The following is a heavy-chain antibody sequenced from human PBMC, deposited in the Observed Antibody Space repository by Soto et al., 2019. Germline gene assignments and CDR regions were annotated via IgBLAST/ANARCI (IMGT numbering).Heavy chain of an antibody. J-gene: IGHJ4*02. Sequence: RLSCAASGFTFSSYAMSWVRQAPGKGLEWVSAISGSGGSTYYADSVKGRFTISRDNSKNTLYLQMNSLRAEDTAVYYCAKFSGDSSGYYFRFDFDYWGQGTLVTVS. V-gene: IGHV3-23*01. CDR2: ISGSGGST. D-gene: IGHD3-22*01. CDR3: AKFSGDSSGYYFRFDFDY. CDR1: GFTFSSYA.